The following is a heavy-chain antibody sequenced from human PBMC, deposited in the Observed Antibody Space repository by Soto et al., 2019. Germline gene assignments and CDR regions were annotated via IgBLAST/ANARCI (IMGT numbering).Heavy chain of an antibody. CDR2: IIPIFGTA. D-gene: IGHD3-16*01. CDR3: ARAGYVGRTNYYYGRDV. CDR1: GGNFSSYA. J-gene: IGHJ6*02. V-gene: IGHV1-69*01. Sequence: QVQLVQSGAEVKKPGSSVKVSCKASGGNFSSYAISWVRQAPGQGLEWMGGIIPIFGTANYAQKFQGRVTITADESTSTAYIELSSLRSEDTAVYYCARAGYVGRTNYYYGRDVWGQGTTFTFSS.